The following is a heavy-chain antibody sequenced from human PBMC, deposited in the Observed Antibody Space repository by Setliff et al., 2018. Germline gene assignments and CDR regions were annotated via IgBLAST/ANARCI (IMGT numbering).Heavy chain of an antibody. Sequence: SETLSLTCTVSGGSISSSSYYWGWIRQPPGKGLEWIGSIYYSGSTYYNPSLRSRVTISVDTSKNQFSLKLSSVTAADTAVYYCARDRITIFGVVIPFDYWGQGTLVTVSS. CDR3: ARDRITIFGVVIPFDY. V-gene: IGHV4-39*07. D-gene: IGHD3-3*01. J-gene: IGHJ4*02. CDR2: IYYSGST. CDR1: GGSISSSSYY.